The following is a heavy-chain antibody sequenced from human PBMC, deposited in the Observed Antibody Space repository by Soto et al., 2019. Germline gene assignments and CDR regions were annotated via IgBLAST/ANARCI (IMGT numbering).Heavy chain of an antibody. J-gene: IGHJ6*02. CDR1: GFTFSSYG. D-gene: IGHD2-15*01. V-gene: IGHV3-30*18. Sequence: LRLSCAASGFTFSSYGMLWVRQAPGKGLEWVAVISYDGSNKYYADSVKGRFTISRDNSKNTLYLQMNSLRAEDTAVYYCAKEGGYCSGGSCYSLLRGHYGMDVWGQGTTVTVSS. CDR3: AKEGGYCSGGSCYSLLRGHYGMDV. CDR2: ISYDGSNK.